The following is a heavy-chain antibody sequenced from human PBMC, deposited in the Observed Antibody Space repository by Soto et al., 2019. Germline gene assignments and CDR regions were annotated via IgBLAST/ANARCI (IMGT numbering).Heavy chain of an antibody. CDR3: ARDREAGYNFYYGMDV. CDR2: IYTSASI. V-gene: IGHV4-4*07. CDR1: GADIHTYS. Sequence: SETLSLTCSVSGADIHTYSWTWIRQPAGKGLEWIGRIYTSASINYNPSLKGRVTLSVDTSTNQVSLRLASVTAADTAIYYCARDREAGYNFYYGMDVWGQGTTVTVSS. D-gene: IGHD6-19*01. J-gene: IGHJ6*02.